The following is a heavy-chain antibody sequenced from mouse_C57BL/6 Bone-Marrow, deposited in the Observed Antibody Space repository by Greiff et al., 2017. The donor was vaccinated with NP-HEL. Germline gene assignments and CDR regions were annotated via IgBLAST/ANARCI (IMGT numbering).Heavy chain of an antibody. CDR1: GYTFTDYY. CDR3: ARTGYYSYYFGY. J-gene: IGHJ2*01. V-gene: IGHV1-26*01. Sequence: EVQLQQSGPELVKPGASVKISCKASGYTFTDYYMNWVKQSHGKSLEWIGDINPNNGGTSYNQKFKGKATLTVDKSSSTAYMELRSLTSEDSAVYYCARTGYYSYYFGYWGQGTTLTVSS. CDR2: INPNNGGT. D-gene: IGHD2-3*01.